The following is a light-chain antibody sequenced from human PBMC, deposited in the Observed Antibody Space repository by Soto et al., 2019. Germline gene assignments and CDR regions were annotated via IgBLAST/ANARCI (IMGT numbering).Light chain of an antibody. CDR2: DVF. V-gene: IGLV2-11*01. Sequence: QSVLTQPRSVSGSPGQSVTISCTGTSSDVGYYDFVSWYQQHPGKAPKLIIYDVFKRPSGVPHRFSGSRSGNTASLTISGLQAEDEADHYCCAFAGTSSPVLFGGGTKLTVL. CDR3: CAFAGTSSPVL. CDR1: SSDVGYYDF. J-gene: IGLJ2*01.